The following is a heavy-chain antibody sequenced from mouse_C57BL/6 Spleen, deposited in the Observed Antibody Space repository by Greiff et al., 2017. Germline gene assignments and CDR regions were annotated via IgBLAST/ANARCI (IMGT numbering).Heavy chain of an antibody. J-gene: IGHJ3*01. V-gene: IGHV5-4*01. Sequence: EVHLVESGGGLVKPGGSLKLSCAASGFTFSSYAMSWVRQTPEKRLEWVATISDGGSYTYYPDNVKGRFTLSRDNAKNTLYLQMSHLKSEDTAMYYCARDRSYDYDLAYWGQGTLVTVSA. CDR3: ARDRSYDYDLAY. D-gene: IGHD2-4*01. CDR1: GFTFSSYA. CDR2: ISDGGSYT.